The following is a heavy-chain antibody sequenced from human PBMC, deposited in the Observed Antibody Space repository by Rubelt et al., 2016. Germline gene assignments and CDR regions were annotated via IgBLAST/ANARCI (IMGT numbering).Heavy chain of an antibody. V-gene: IGHV3-66*01. D-gene: IGHD1-26*01. J-gene: IGHJ4*02. CDR2: IYSGGST. CDR3: ARGRVGSVSGIDY. CDR1: GFTFSSYR. Sequence: EVQLVESGGGLVQPGGSLRLACAASGFTFSSYRMNWVRQAPGKGLEWVSVIYSGGSTYYADSVKGRFTISRDNSKNTLYLQMNSLRAEDTAVYYCARGRVGSVSGIDYWGQGTLVTVSS.